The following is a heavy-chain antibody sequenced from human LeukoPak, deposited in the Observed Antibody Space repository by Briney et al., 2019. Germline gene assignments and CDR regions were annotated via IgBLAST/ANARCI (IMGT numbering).Heavy chain of an antibody. J-gene: IGHJ4*02. CDR1: GYTFTSYY. Sequence: GASVKVSCKASGYTFTSYYMHWVRQAPGQGLEWMGIINPSGGSTSYAQKFQGRVTMTRDMSTSTVYMELSSLRSEDTAVYYCARDRSGPTVISLYFDYWGQGTLVTVSS. D-gene: IGHD4-11*01. CDR3: ARDRSGPTVISLYFDY. V-gene: IGHV1-46*01. CDR2: INPSGGST.